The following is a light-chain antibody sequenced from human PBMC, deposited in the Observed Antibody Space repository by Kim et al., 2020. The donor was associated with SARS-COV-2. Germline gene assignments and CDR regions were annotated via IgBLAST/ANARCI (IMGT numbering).Light chain of an antibody. CDR3: LQYNSNPRT. CDR2: GAS. V-gene: IGKV1-17*01. CDR1: QGIGND. Sequence: DIQMTQSPSSLSASVGDRVTISCRASQGIGNDLGWYQQKPGKAPKRLIYGASSLQSGVPSRFSGSGSGTEFTLTISSLQPEDFATYYCLQYNSNPRTFGQGTKVDIK. J-gene: IGKJ1*01.